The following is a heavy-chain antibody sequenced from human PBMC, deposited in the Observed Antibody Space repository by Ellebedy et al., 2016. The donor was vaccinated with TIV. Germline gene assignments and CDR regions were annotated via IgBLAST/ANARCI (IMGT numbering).Heavy chain of an antibody. CDR1: GDSIDSGSYY. V-gene: IGHV4-61*02. D-gene: IGHD3/OR15-3a*01. CDR2: VYATGSA. J-gene: IGHJ4*02. CDR3: ARSLDK. Sequence: SETLSLTXTVSGDSIDSGSYYWSWIRKPAGEGLEWIGRVYATGSANYNPSLKSRVVMSVDTSKNQFSLKLTSVTAADTAVYYCARSLDKWGQGTLVTVSS.